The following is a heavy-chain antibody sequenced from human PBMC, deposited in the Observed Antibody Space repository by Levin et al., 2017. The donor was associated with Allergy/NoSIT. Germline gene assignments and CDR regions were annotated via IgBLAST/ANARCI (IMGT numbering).Heavy chain of an antibody. V-gene: IGHV1-69*04. J-gene: IGHJ4*02. CDR2: IIPILGIA. CDR1: GGTFSSYA. D-gene: IGHD4-17*01. CDR3: VRGSPKGRSIGDLIFDY. Sequence: EASVKVSCKASGGTFSSYAISWVRQAPGQGLEWMGRIIPILGIANYAQKFQGRVTITADKSTSTAYMELSSLRSEDTAVYYCVRGSPKGRSIGDLIFDYWGQGTLVTVSS.